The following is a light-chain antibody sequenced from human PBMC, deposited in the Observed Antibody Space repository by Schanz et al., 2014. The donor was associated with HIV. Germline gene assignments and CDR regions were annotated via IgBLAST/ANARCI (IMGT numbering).Light chain of an antibody. J-gene: IGLJ3*02. CDR2: GDN. Sequence: QSVLTQPPSLSGAPGQWVTVSCSGGSSNIGAGFDVPWYQQLPGTAPKLLIYGDNSRPLGVPDRFSGSGSGTSASLAISGLQSEDEADYYCAGWDDSLNVWVFRGGTKLTVL. V-gene: IGLV1-40*01. CDR1: SSNIGAGFD. CDR3: AGWDDSLNVWV.